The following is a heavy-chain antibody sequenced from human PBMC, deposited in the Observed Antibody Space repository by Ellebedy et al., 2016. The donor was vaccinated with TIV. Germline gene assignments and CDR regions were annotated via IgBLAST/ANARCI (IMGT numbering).Heavy chain of an antibody. Sequence: AASVKVSCKASGRTFSSYAISWVRQAPGQGLEWMGGIIPIFGAANYAQKFQGRVTITADESTSTAFMELSSLRSEDTAVYYCAREVPYFDYWGQGTLVTVSS. J-gene: IGHJ4*02. CDR1: GRTFSSYA. CDR3: AREVPYFDY. CDR2: IIPIFGAA. V-gene: IGHV1-69*13.